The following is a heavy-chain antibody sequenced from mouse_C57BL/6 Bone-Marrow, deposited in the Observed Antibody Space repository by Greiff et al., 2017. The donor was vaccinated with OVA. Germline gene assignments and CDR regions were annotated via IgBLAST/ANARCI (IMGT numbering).Heavy chain of an antibody. CDR3: ARQQWAMDY. J-gene: IGHJ2*01. CDR1: GFTFSDYY. V-gene: IGHV5-12*01. D-gene: IGHD3-1*01. CDR2: ISNGGGST. Sequence: DVKLVESGGGLVQPGGSLKLSCAASGFTFSDYYMYWVRKTPEKRLEWVAYISNGGGSTYYPDTVKGRFTISRDNAKNTLYLQMSRLKSEDTAMYYCARQQWAMDYWGQGTTLTVSS.